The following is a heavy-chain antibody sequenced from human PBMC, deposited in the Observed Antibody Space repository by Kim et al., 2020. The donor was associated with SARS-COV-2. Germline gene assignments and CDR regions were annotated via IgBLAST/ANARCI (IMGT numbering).Heavy chain of an antibody. Sequence: GGSLRLSCAASGFTFSNAWMSWVRQAPGTGLEWVGRFKSKTDGGTTDYAAPVKGRFTMSRDDSKNTLYLQMNSLKTEDTAVYYCISNHVSGWSSWGQGTLVTVSS. CDR2: FKSKTDGGTT. CDR1: GFTFSNAW. D-gene: IGHD6-19*01. J-gene: IGHJ5*02. V-gene: IGHV3-15*01. CDR3: ISNHVSGWSS.